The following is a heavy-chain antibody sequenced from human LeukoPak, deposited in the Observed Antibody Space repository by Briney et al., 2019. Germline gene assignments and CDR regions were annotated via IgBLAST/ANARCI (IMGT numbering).Heavy chain of an antibody. Sequence: PGGSLRLSCAASGFTVSSNYMSWVRQAPGKGLEWLSRVNTYGTTTSYADSVKGRFSSSRDNAKNTLFLQMNRLRIEDSAVYYCARVMDYGDSRELAFWGQGTRVTVSS. CDR3: ARVMDYGDSRELAF. CDR2: VNTYGTTT. J-gene: IGHJ4*02. D-gene: IGHD4-17*01. V-gene: IGHV3-74*01. CDR1: GFTVSSNY.